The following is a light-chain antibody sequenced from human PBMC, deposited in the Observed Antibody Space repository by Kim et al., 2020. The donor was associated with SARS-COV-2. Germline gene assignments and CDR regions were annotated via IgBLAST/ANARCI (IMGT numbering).Light chain of an antibody. CDR2: DVS. Sequence: QSALTQPPFVSGSPGQSITISCTGTSSDIGAFNYVSWFQQHPGRAPKLLIYDVSERPSGISNRFSGSTSGYTAPLTISGLQAEDEADYYCSSYTTANTRLFGAGTKVTVL. V-gene: IGLV2-14*03. CDR3: SSYTTANTRL. J-gene: IGLJ1*01. CDR1: SSDIGAFNY.